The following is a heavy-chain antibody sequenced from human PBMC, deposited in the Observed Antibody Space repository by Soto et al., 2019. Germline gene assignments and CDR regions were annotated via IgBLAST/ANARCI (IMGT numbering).Heavy chain of an antibody. D-gene: IGHD2-21*02. CDR2: IHSDGSTT. CDR1: GFTVNYYW. J-gene: IGHJ3*01. Sequence: EAQLVESEGGLVQRGGALRLSCAASGFTVNYYWMHWVRQAPGQGLVWVSHIHSDGSTTTYADSVKGRFTISRDNAKNMLYLQMNGLSAEDTAVYYCVRGDKGGFDLWGQGTTVTVSS. CDR3: VRGDKGGFDL. V-gene: IGHV3-74*01.